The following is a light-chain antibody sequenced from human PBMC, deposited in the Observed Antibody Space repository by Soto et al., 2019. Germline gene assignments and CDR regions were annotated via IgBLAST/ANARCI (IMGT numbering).Light chain of an antibody. V-gene: IGLV1-40*01. J-gene: IGLJ2*01. CDR3: QSYDSSLSGSRV. Sequence: QSVLTQPPSVSGAPGQRVTISCTGSSSNIGAGYDVHWYQQLPGTAPNLLIYANNNRPSGVPDRFSGSKSGTSVSLAISGLQAEDEAEYHCQSYDSSLSGSRVFGGGTKLTVL. CDR1: SSNIGAGYD. CDR2: ANN.